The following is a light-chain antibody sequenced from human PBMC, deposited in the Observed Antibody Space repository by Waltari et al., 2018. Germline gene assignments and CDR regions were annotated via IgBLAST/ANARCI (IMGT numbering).Light chain of an antibody. J-gene: IGKJ4*01. CDR1: QSVSSN. Sequence: EIVMTQSPATLSVSPGERATLSCRASQSVSSNLAWYQQKPGQAPRLLIYDASNRATGIPARFSGSGSGTDFTLTISSLEPEDFAVYYCHQRSTWPLTFGGGTKVEVK. CDR2: DAS. V-gene: IGKV3-11*01. CDR3: HQRSTWPLT.